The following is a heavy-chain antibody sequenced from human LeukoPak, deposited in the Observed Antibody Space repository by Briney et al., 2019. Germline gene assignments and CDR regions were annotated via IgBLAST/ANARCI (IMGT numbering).Heavy chain of an antibody. J-gene: IGHJ3*02. D-gene: IGHD2-2*01. CDR2: ISYDGSNK. CDR1: GFTFSSYG. V-gene: IGHV3-30*03. CDR3: ARDSRYDGDGAFDI. Sequence: GGSLRLSCAASGFTFSSYGMHWVHQAPGKGLEWVAVISYDGSNKYYADSVKGRFTISRDNSKNTLYLQMNSLRAEDTAVYYCARDSRYDGDGAFDIWGQGTMVTVSS.